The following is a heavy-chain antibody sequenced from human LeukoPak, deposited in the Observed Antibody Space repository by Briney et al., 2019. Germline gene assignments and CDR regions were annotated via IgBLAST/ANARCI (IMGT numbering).Heavy chain of an antibody. CDR1: GFTFSNYG. Sequence: GRSLRLSRAASGFTFSNYGMHWVSQAPGKGLEWVAVISHDGCNKYYADSVKGRFTISRDNSNNTVYLQMHSLRAEDTAVYYCAKGSGYDPSYYGMDVWGQGTTVTVSS. V-gene: IGHV3-30*18. J-gene: IGHJ6*02. D-gene: IGHD5-12*01. CDR3: AKGSGYDPSYYGMDV. CDR2: ISHDGCNK.